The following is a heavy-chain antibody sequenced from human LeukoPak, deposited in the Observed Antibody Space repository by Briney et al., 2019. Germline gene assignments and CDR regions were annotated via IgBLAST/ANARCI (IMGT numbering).Heavy chain of an antibody. CDR2: ILGSGTTV. J-gene: IGHJ1*01. CDR1: GFSIGDYY. V-gene: IGHV3-11*01. Sequence: GGSLRLSCAASGFSIGDYYMHWIRQAPGKGLEWVSYILGSGTTVYYADSVKGRFTISRDNAKNSVYLQMNSLKIEDTAVYYCATALTPRQYFNQWGQGTLVTVSS. CDR3: ATALTPRQYFNQ. D-gene: IGHD2-15*01.